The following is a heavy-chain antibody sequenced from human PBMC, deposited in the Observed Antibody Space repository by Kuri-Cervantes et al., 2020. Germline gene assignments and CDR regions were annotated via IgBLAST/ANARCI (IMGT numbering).Heavy chain of an antibody. Sequence: GGSLRLSCAASGFIFSNYWMSWVRQAPGKGLEWVTNINQDGSDKYYVDSVKGRFTISRDNAKNSLYLQMNSLRAEDTAVYYCALIDFYASSWYYDSWGQGTLVTVSS. CDR2: INQDGSDK. D-gene: IGHD6-13*01. CDR3: ALIDFYASSWYYDS. J-gene: IGHJ4*02. V-gene: IGHV3-7*01. CDR1: GFIFSNYW.